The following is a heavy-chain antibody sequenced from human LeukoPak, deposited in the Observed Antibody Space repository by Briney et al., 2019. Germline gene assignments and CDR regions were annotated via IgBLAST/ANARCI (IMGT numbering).Heavy chain of an antibody. V-gene: IGHV1-18*01. D-gene: IGHD5-12*01. CDR2: ISAYNSNT. J-gene: IGHJ4*02. Sequence: ASVKVSCKASVYTFTNYGITWVRQAPGQGLEWVGWISAYNSNTDYAQIVQGRVTMTTDTTTTKAYMKLRSLRSDDTAVDYGARDVWASRQTIDFGNWGQGTLVTVSS. CDR1: VYTFTNYG. CDR3: ARDVWASRQTIDFGN.